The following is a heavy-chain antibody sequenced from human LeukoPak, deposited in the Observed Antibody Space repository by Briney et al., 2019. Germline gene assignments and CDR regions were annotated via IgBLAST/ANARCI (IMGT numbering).Heavy chain of an antibody. D-gene: IGHD4-17*01. V-gene: IGHV3-9*01. CDR1: GYTFNDYT. CDR2: VNRYRATI. Sequence: GRSPRLSCTASGYTFNDYTIHWVRHVPGKGLEWVSGVNRYRATIAYADSVKGRFTSSRDSANNSLYLQMNSLRIEDTALYYYAKDIGSDGVWDYFDHWGQGTLVTVSS. CDR3: AKDIGSDGVWDYFDH. J-gene: IGHJ4*02.